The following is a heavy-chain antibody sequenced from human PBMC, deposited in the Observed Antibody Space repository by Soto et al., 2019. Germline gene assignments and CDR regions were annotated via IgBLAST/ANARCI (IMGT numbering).Heavy chain of an antibody. J-gene: IGHJ5*02. V-gene: IGHV2-26*01. Sequence: QVTLKESGPVLVKPTETLTLTCTVSGFSLSNARMGVSWIRQPPGKALEWLAHIFSNDEKSYSTSLKSRLTISKETSKRQVVLTMTHMDPVDTATYYCARRSYYDFWSGPQGNWFDPWGQGTLVTVSS. D-gene: IGHD3-3*01. CDR2: IFSNDEK. CDR1: GFSLSNARMG. CDR3: ARRSYYDFWSGPQGNWFDP.